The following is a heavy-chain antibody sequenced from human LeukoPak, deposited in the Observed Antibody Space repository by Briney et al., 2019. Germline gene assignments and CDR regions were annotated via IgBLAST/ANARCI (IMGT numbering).Heavy chain of an antibody. V-gene: IGHV4-39*01. D-gene: IGHD3-10*01. Sequence: SETLSLTCTVCGGSLSSSSYHWGWLRQPPGKGVEWLGCNYYSGSTYYNPSLKSRVTISEETLKNQFSLKLSSVTAADTAVYYCARQGVRYYYFDYWGQGTLVTVSS. J-gene: IGHJ4*02. CDR3: ARQGVRYYYFDY. CDR2: NYYSGST. CDR1: GGSLSSSSYH.